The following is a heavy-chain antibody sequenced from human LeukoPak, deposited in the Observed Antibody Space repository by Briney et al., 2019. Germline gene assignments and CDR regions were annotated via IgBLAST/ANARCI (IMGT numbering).Heavy chain of an antibody. V-gene: IGHV1-46*01. CDR1: GYTFTRYY. J-gene: IGHJ4*02. Sequence: ASVKVSCTASGYTFTRYYLHWVRQAPGQGLEWMGILNPSAGSTSFAQNFQGRVTMTRDASTSTVYMELSSLRSEDTAVYYCARKGVGALMLDYWGQGTLVTVSS. D-gene: IGHD1-26*01. CDR2: LNPSAGST. CDR3: ARKGVGALMLDY.